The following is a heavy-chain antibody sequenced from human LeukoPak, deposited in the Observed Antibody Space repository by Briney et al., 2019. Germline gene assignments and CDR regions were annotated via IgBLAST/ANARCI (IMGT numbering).Heavy chain of an antibody. CDR2: ISGSGGST. CDR1: GFTFSSYA. V-gene: IGHV3-23*01. CDR3: ARDPQGFGYGMDV. J-gene: IGHJ6*02. D-gene: IGHD3-10*01. Sequence: GGSLRLSCAASGFTFSSYAMSWVRQAPGKGLEWVSAISGSGGSTYYADSVKGRFTISRDNSKNTLYLQMNSLRAEDTAVYYCARDPQGFGYGMDVWGQGTTVTVSS.